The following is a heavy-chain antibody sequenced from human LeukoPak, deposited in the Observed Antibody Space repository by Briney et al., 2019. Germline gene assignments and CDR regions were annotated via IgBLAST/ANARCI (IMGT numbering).Heavy chain of an antibody. CDR3: ARAPRGYFDWFKGQGPDP. J-gene: IGHJ5*02. CDR1: GYTFTSYY. D-gene: IGHD3-9*01. Sequence: ASVKVSCKASGYTFTSYYMHWVRQAPGQGLEWMGIINPSGGSTSYAQKFQGRVTMTRDTSTSTVYMELSSLRSEDTAVYYCARAPRGYFDWFKGQGPDPWGQGTLVTVSS. V-gene: IGHV1-46*01. CDR2: INPSGGST.